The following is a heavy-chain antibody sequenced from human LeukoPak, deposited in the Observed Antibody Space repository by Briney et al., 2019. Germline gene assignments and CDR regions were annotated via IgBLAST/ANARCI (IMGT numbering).Heavy chain of an antibody. Sequence: SGPTLVKPTQTLTLTFTFSGFSLSTSGVGVGWIRQPPEKALEWLALIYWYYDKRYSPSLQSLLNITKDTSKNQVVLTMTNMNPVDTATYYCARGRFGELYLDYWGQGTLVTVSS. CDR3: ARGRFGELYLDY. CDR1: GFSLSTSGVG. J-gene: IGHJ4*02. V-gene: IGHV2-5*01. CDR2: IYWYYDK. D-gene: IGHD3-10*01.